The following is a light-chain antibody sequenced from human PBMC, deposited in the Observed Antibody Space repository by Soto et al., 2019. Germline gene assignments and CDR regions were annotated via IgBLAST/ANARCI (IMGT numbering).Light chain of an antibody. J-gene: IGLJ3*02. CDR2: DVR. V-gene: IGLV2-11*01. CDR1: TSDVGSYNY. Sequence: QYVLTQPRSVSGSPGKSVSSSCTGTTSDVGSYNYVSWYQQHPGKAPRLMIYDVRKRPSGVTDRFSGSKSGNTASLTFSGLRAEDEADSYCCSYAGSYVWVFGGGTKVTVL. CDR3: CSYAGSYVWV.